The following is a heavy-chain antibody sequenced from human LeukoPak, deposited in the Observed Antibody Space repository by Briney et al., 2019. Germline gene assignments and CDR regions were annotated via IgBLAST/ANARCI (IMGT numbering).Heavy chain of an antibody. CDR1: GGSFSGYY. D-gene: IGHD3-22*01. Sequence: SETLSLTCAVYGGSFSGYYWSWIRQPPGKGLEWIGEINHSGSTNYNPSLKSRVTISVDTSKNQFSLKLSSVTAADTAVYYCARCDDIVVDSLDYWGQGTLVTVSS. V-gene: IGHV4-34*01. CDR2: INHSGST. CDR3: ARCDDIVVDSLDY. J-gene: IGHJ4*02.